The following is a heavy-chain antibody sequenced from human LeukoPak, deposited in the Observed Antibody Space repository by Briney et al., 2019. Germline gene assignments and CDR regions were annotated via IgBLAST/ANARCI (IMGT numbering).Heavy chain of an antibody. V-gene: IGHV1-2*02. CDR1: GYTFTGYY. D-gene: IGHD3-16*02. CDR2: INPNSGGT. Sequence: RVSVKVSCKASGYTFTGYYMHWVRQAPGQGLEWMGWINPNSGGTNYAQKFQGRVTMTRDTSISPAYMELSRLRSDDTAVYYCARGPRAGMITFGGVIAYFDYWGQGTLVTVSS. CDR3: ARGPRAGMITFGGVIAYFDY. J-gene: IGHJ4*02.